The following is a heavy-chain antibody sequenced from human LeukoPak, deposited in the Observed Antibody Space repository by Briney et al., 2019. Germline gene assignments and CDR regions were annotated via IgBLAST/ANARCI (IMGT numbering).Heavy chain of an antibody. D-gene: IGHD6-19*01. V-gene: IGHV3-9*01. J-gene: IGHJ1*01. CDR2: ISWNSGSI. CDR3: ARVVIPYSSGWYGYFQH. CDR1: GFTFDDYA. Sequence: GGSLRLSCAASGFTFDDYAMHWVRQAPGKGLEWVSGISWNSGSIGYADSVKGRFTISRDNSKNTLYLQMNSLRAEDTAVYYCARVVIPYSSGWYGYFQHWGQGTLVTVSS.